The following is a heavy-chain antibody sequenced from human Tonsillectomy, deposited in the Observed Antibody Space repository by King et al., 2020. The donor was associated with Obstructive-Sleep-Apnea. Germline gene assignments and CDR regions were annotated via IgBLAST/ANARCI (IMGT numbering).Heavy chain of an antibody. CDR1: GGSISSGDYY. CDR3: ARDRGGRDSSSWYYFDY. J-gene: IGHJ4*02. CDR2: IYYSGNT. Sequence: VQLQESGPGLVKPSQTLSLTCTVSGGSISSGDYYWSWIRQPPGKGLEWIGYIYYSGNTFYNRSLKRRVTISVDTSKNQFSLKLSSVTAADTAVYYCARDRGGRDSSSWYYFDYWGQGTLVTVSS. D-gene: IGHD6-13*01. V-gene: IGHV4-30-4*01.